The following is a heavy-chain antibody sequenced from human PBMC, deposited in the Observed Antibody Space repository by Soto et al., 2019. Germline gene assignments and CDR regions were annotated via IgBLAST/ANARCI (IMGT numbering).Heavy chain of an antibody. J-gene: IGHJ4*02. Sequence: ASVKVSCRASGYTFTSYAMHWVRQAPGQRLEWMGWINAGNGNTKYSQKFQGRVTITRDTSASTAYMELSSLRSEDTAVYYCARDSEIPSVIYYYDSSGYYLEYWGQGTLVTVSS. V-gene: IGHV1-3*01. CDR3: ARDSEIPSVIYYYDSSGYYLEY. CDR1: GYTFTSYA. CDR2: INAGNGNT. D-gene: IGHD3-22*01.